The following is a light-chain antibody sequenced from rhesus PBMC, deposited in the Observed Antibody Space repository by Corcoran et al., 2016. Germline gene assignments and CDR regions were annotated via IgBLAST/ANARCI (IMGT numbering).Light chain of an antibody. CDR3: LQYNSDPWT. CDR1: QGISTY. V-gene: IGKV1-43*02. Sequence: DIQMTQSPSSLSASVGDRVTITCRASQGISTYLNWYQQKPGKPPKPMIYAASILESGVPSRVSGSGSGTDFTLTISSLQPGYFATYYCLQYNSDPWTFGQGTKVEIK. J-gene: IGKJ1*01. CDR2: AAS.